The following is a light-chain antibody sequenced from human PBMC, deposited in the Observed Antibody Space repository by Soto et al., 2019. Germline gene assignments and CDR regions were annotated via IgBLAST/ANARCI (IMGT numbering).Light chain of an antibody. CDR2: KAI. J-gene: IGKJ2*01. CDR3: QRYNDYQYV. V-gene: IGKV1-5*03. Sequence: DIQMTQSPSTLSASVGDRVTITCRARQSIDTWLAWYQQKPGKAPKLLIHKAIILQSGVPSRFSGSESGTEFSLTISTLHPDDLSTYYCQRYNDYQYVFGQGTKL. CDR1: QSIDTW.